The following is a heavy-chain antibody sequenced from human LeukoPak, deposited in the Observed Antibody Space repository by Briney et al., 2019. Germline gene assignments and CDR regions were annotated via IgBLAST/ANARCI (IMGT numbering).Heavy chain of an antibody. CDR3: ARDGSGDHTVDY. CDR1: GFTFSSYG. V-gene: IGHV3-33*01. Sequence: GGSLRLSCAASGFTFSSYGMHWVRQAPGKGLEWVAVIWYDGSNKYYADSVKGRFTISRDNSKNTLYLQMNSLRAEDTAVYYCARDGSGDHTVDYWGQGTLVTVSS. J-gene: IGHJ4*02. D-gene: IGHD3-10*01. CDR2: IWYDGSNK.